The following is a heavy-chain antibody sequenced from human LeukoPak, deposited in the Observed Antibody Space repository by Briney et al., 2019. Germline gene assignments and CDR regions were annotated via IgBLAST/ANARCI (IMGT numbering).Heavy chain of an antibody. CDR1: GFTFSSYA. D-gene: IGHD3-22*01. CDR2: ISYDGGNK. J-gene: IGHJ6*02. Sequence: QTGTSLRLSCAASGFTFSSYAMHWVRQAPGKGLEWVAVISYDGGNKYYADSVKGRFTISRDNSMNTLYLQMNSLRAEDTAVYYCASPDRSSGPLYYYGMDVWGQGTTVTVSS. V-gene: IGHV3-30-3*01. CDR3: ASPDRSSGPLYYYGMDV.